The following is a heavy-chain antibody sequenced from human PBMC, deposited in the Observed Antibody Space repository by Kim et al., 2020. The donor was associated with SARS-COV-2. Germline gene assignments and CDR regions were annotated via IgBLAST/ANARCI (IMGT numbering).Heavy chain of an antibody. V-gene: IGHV3-9*01. CDR2: TSWDGGTI. J-gene: IGHJ6*01. D-gene: IGHD3-10*02. CDR1: GFTFDDYA. CDR3: AKSKITMLQVVLYGMDV. Sequence: GGSLRLSCAASGFTFDDYAMHWVRQAPGKGLEWVAGTSWDGGTIGYADSVKGRFTISRDNAKNSLYLQMNSLRTEDTALYYCAKSKITMLQVVLYGMDVCGQGSPVTLSP.